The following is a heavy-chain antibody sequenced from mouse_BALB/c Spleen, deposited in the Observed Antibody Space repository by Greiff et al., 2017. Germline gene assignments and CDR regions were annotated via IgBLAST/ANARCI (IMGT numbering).Heavy chain of an antibody. D-gene: IGHD2-14*01. J-gene: IGHJ3*01. CDR3: GGGTYYRYDGAY. CDR1: GYTFTSYW. V-gene: IGHV1-7*01. Sequence: VQLKESGAELAKPGASVKMSCKASGYTFTSYWMHWVKQRPGQGLEWIGYINPSTGYTEYNQKFKDKATLTADKSSSTAYMQLSSLTSEDSAVYYCGGGTYYRYDGAYWGQGTLVTVSA. CDR2: INPSTGYT.